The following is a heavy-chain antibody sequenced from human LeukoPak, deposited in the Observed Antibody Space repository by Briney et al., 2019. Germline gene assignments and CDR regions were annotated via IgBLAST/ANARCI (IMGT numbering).Heavy chain of an antibody. D-gene: IGHD3-22*01. CDR2: VNHSGAT. CDR3: ARVERSFFYDSRGSGYSYYFDS. Sequence: SETLSLTCDVYGGSSWSWFRQRPGKALEWVGEVNHSGATNIKSSLKSRVTISLDTSKNQCSLRLRSVADADTAMYYCARVERSFFYDSRGSGYSYYFDSWGQGSLVTVSS. V-gene: IGHV4-34*01. J-gene: IGHJ4*02. CDR1: GGSS.